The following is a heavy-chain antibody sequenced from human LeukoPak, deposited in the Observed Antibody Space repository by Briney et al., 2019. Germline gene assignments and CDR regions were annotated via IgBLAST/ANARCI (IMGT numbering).Heavy chain of an antibody. J-gene: IGHJ4*02. CDR2: FSQSGTTI. CDR3: AREGHTYGSDY. D-gene: IGHD3-10*01. Sequence: GGSLRLSCTSSGVTFSDYYMSWVRQAPGKGLEWSSYFSQSGTTIYYADSIKGRFTISRDNGRNSLYLQMTSLSAEDTGMYYCAREGHTYGSDYWGQGTLVTVSS. CDR1: GVTFSDYY. V-gene: IGHV3-11*01.